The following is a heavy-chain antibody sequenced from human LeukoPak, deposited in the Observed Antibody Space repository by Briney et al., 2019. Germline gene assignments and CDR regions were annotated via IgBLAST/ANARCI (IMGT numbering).Heavy chain of an antibody. CDR1: GFTFSSYA. CDR2: ISGSGGST. V-gene: IGHV3-23*01. J-gene: IGHJ6*02. Sequence: GGSLRLSCAASGFTFSSYAMSWVRQAPGKGPEWVSAISGSGGSTYYADSVKGRFTISRDNSKNTLYLQMNSLRAEDTAVYYCAKGTTANYYYYYGMDVWGQGTTVTVSS. D-gene: IGHD4-11*01. CDR3: AKGTTANYYYYYGMDV.